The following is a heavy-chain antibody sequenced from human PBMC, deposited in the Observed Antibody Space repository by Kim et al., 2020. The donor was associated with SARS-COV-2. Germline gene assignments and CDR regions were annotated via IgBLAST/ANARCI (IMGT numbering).Heavy chain of an antibody. J-gene: IGHJ4*02. Sequence: TPSLKSLVTISVDTPKNQFSLQLSSVTAADTAVYYLARGGGDGSGSLIDYWGQGTLVTVSS. V-gene: IGHV4-34*01. CDR3: ARGGGDGSGSLIDY. D-gene: IGHD3-10*01.